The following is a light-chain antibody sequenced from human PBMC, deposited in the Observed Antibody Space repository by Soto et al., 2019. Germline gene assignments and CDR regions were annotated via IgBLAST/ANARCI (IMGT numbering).Light chain of an antibody. J-gene: IGKJ4*01. CDR3: MQAPQLPLT. V-gene: IGKV2-28*01. Sequence: DIVMTHSPLSLSVTPGEPASISCWSSQSLLHSNLNKYLDWYVQEPGQFPQLLIHFASIRACGVSDSLSGTGSGTYVTLKFSRVEAVDVGVYYCMQAPQLPLTFGGENRVQIK. CDR1: QSLLHSNLNKY. CDR2: FAS.